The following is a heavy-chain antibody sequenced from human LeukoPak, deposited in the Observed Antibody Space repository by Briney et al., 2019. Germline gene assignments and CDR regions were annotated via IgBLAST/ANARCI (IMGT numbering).Heavy chain of an antibody. D-gene: IGHD2-2*01. V-gene: IGHV4-34*01. CDR1: GGSFSGYY. Sequence: KTSETLSLTCAVYGGSFSGYYWSWIRQPPGKGLEWIGEINHSGSTNYNPSLKSRVTISVDTSKNQFSLKLSSVTAADTAVYYCARHLRRRAINPVGPFDYWGQGTLVTVSS. CDR3: ARHLRRRAINPVGPFDY. J-gene: IGHJ4*02. CDR2: INHSGST.